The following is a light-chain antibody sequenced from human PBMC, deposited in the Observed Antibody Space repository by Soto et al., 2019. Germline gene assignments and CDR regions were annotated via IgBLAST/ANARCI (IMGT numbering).Light chain of an antibody. CDR1: SDDVGGYNY. CDR2: EVS. Sequence: QSALTQPASVSGSPGQSITISCTGTSDDVGGYNYVSWYQQYPGKAPQLIIYEVSNRPSGVSNRFSGSKSGNTASLTISGLRAEDEADYYCSSYTRSSTWVFGGGTKVTVL. J-gene: IGLJ3*02. CDR3: SSYTRSSTWV. V-gene: IGLV2-14*01.